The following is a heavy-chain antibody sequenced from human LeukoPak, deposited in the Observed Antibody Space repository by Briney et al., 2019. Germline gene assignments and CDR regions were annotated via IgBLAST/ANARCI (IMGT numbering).Heavy chain of an antibody. CDR2: IMPLFNTA. CDR1: RSTVRSCR. Sequence: SEIMVLCWASRSTVRSCRVNWVRPASAQELERMGGIMPLFNTANYAQQFQGRVTITTDESTSTAYMELSSLRFEDTAMYYCARVDRYHYYLDVWGKGTTVTVSS. V-gene: IGHV1-69*05. CDR3: ARVDRYHYYLDV. J-gene: IGHJ6*03.